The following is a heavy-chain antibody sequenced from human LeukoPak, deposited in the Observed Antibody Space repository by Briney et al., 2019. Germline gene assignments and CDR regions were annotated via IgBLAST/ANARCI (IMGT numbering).Heavy chain of an antibody. V-gene: IGHV1-69*04. CDR1: VCTFSSYA. CDR2: IIPILGIA. J-gene: IGHJ4*02. Sequence: SVKVSCKASVCTFSSYAISWVRQAPGQGLEWMGRIIPILGIANYAQKFQGRVTITADKSTSTAYMELSSLISEDTAVYYCARAEGSCDYWGQGTLVTVSS. CDR3: ARAEGSCDY.